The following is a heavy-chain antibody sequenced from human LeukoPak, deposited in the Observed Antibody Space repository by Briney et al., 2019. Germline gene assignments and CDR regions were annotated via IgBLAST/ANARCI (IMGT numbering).Heavy chain of an antibody. Sequence: GGSLRLSCAASGFNVTTNYMSWVRQVPGKGLEWVSVFSSGGYTGYADSVKGRFTVSRDSSKNTMYLQMNSLRAEDTALYYCAGDRGSYQNAEDVLVVWGQGTLVTVSS. J-gene: IGHJ4*02. V-gene: IGHV3-53*01. CDR2: FSSGGYT. D-gene: IGHD1-26*01. CDR3: AGDRGSYQNAEDVLVV. CDR1: GFNVTTNY.